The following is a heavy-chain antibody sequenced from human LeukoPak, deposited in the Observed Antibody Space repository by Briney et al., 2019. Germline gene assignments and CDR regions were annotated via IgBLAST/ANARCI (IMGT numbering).Heavy chain of an antibody. J-gene: IGHJ5*02. D-gene: IGHD4-17*01. V-gene: IGHV3-23*01. Sequence: GGSLRLSCAASGFTFTAYAMSWVRQDPRAGLELVSGITGSGGHTVYADSVKGRFTISRDNSRNTLFLQMNSLRVDDTAVYYCAMDPNGDYIGATSFDPWGRGTLVTVSS. CDR1: GFTFTAYA. CDR2: ITGSGGHT. CDR3: AMDPNGDYIGATSFDP.